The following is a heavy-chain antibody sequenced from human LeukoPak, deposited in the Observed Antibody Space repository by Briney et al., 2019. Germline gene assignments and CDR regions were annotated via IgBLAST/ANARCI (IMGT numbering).Heavy chain of an antibody. J-gene: IGHJ6*02. CDR1: GGTFSSYA. Sequence: GASVKVSCKAPGGTFSSYAISWVRQAPGQGLEWMGGIIPIFGTANYAQKFQGRVTITADESTSTAYMELSSLRSEDTAVYYCARFCGGDCSDYYYYGMDVWGQGTTVTVSS. D-gene: IGHD2-21*02. CDR3: ARFCGGDCSDYYYYGMDV. V-gene: IGHV1-69*13. CDR2: IIPIFGTA.